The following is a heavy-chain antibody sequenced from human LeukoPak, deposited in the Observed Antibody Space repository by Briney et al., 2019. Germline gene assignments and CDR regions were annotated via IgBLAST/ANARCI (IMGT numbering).Heavy chain of an antibody. V-gene: IGHV2-5*02. D-gene: IGHD6-13*01. CDR1: GFSLSTSGVG. CDR2: IYWDDDK. J-gene: IGHJ1*01. Sequence: SGPTLVKPTQTLTLTCTFSGFSLSTSGVGVGWIRQPPGKALEWLALIYWDDDKRYSPSLKSRLTITKDTSKNQVVLTMTNMDPVDTATYYCAHKPPGYSSPSEYFQHWGQGTLVTVSS. CDR3: AHKPPGYSSPSEYFQH.